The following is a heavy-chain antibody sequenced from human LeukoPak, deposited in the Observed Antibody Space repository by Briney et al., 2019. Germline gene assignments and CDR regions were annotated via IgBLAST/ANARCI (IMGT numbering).Heavy chain of an antibody. CDR2: INPNSGGT. CDR1: GYTFTGYY. CDR3: ARDYYGSGSYCG. Sequence: ASVKVSCKASGYTFTGYYMHWVRQAPGQGLEWIGWINPNSGGTNYAQKFQGRVTMTRDTSISTAYMELSRLRSDDTAVYYCARDYYGSGSYCGWGQGTLVTVSS. V-gene: IGHV1-2*02. D-gene: IGHD3-10*01. J-gene: IGHJ4*02.